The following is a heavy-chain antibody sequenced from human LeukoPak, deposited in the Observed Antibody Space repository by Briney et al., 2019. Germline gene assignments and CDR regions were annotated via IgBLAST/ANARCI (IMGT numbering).Heavy chain of an antibody. V-gene: IGHV3-53*01. CDR1: GFTFSSYS. CDR3: AREGASYSLIY. D-gene: IGHD2-21*01. CDR2: IYSGGST. J-gene: IGHJ4*02. Sequence: GGSLRLSCAASGFTFSSYSMSWVRQAPGKGLEWVSVIYSGGSTYYADSVKGRFTISRDNSKNTLYLQMNSLRAEDTAVYYCAREGASYSLIYWGQGTLVTVSS.